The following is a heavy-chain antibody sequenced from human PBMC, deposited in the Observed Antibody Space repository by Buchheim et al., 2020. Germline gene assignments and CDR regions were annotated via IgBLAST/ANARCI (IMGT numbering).Heavy chain of an antibody. D-gene: IGHD3-10*01. CDR3: AKVTSGSPSLDC. CDR2: IYHSGST. J-gene: IGHJ4*02. Sequence: QVQLQESGPGLVKPSGTLSLTCAVSGGSISSAYWRNWVRQPPGKGLEWLGEIYHSGSTNYNPSLKSRVTISVDTSKSQFSLRLTSVTAADTAVYYCAKVTSGSPSLDCWGQGTL. V-gene: IGHV4-4*02. CDR1: GGSISSAYW.